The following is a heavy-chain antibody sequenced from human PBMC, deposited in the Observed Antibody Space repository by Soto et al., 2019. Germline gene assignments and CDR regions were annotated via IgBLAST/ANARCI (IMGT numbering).Heavy chain of an antibody. Sequence: QLLESGGGFVQPGGSLRLSCVACGFTFSNFAMAWVRQAPGEGLEWVSAISGSGDDTFYADSMKGRFTISRDNSKDTLYLQINSLRAEDTAVYYCANPIPKTGTTFGFWGQGTLVTVSS. CDR1: GFTFSNFA. CDR3: ANPIPKTGTTFGF. D-gene: IGHD1-1*01. J-gene: IGHJ4*02. V-gene: IGHV3-23*01. CDR2: ISGSGDDT.